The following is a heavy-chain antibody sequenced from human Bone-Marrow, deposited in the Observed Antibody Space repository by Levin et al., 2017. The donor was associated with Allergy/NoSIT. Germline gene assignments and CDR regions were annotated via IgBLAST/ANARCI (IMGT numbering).Heavy chain of an antibody. J-gene: IGHJ6*02. D-gene: IGHD1-7*01. Sequence: PSETLSLTCAISGDSVSTKSAAWTWIRQSPSRGLEWLGRTYYRSKWSNDYAVSVKSRISVNPDTSKNQFSLQLKSVTPEDTAVYYCVRNSGGDLDVWGQGTTVTVSS. CDR1: GDSVSTKSAA. V-gene: IGHV6-1*01. CDR3: VRNSGGDLDV. CDR2: TYYRSKWSN.